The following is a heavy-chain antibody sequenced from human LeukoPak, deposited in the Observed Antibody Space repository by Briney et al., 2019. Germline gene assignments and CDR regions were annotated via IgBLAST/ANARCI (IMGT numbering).Heavy chain of an antibody. CDR3: ARARSGITMVRGVNYYYYMDV. J-gene: IGHJ6*03. V-gene: IGHV3-53*01. D-gene: IGHD3-10*01. CDR2: LYSGGRT. CDR1: GFTVSSNY. Sequence: GGSLRLSCAASGFTVSSNYMSWVSHAPGKGLEWVSVLYSGGRTYDADSVKGRFTISRDNSKNMVYLQMNSLRAEDTAVSYCARARSGITMVRGVNYYYYMDVWGKGTTVTLSS.